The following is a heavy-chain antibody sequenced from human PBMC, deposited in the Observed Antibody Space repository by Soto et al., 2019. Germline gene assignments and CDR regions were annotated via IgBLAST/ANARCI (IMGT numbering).Heavy chain of an antibody. CDR3: AGDRVVRGDSSSWFGGLYNWFDP. J-gene: IGHJ5*02. D-gene: IGHD6-13*01. CDR2: IYTSGST. CDR1: GGSISSYY. Sequence: SETLSLTCTVSGGSISSYYWSWIRQPAGKGLEWIGRIYTSGSTNYNPSLKSRVTMSVDTSKNQFSLKLSSVTAADTAVYYCAGDRVVRGDSSSWFGGLYNWFDPWGQGTLVTVS. V-gene: IGHV4-4*07.